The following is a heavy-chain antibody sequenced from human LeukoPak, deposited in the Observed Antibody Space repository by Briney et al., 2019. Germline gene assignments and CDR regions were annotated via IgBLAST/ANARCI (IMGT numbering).Heavy chain of an antibody. Sequence: SETLSLTCTVSGGSISSYYWSWIRQPPGKGLEWIGKIFYSGNTYYSPSLQSRVTMSADTSKNQFSLRLSSVTAADTALYYCARLFDSWGQGIQVTVSS. CDR1: GGSISSYY. J-gene: IGHJ4*02. V-gene: IGHV4-59*04. CDR3: ARLFDS. D-gene: IGHD3-16*01. CDR2: IFYSGNT.